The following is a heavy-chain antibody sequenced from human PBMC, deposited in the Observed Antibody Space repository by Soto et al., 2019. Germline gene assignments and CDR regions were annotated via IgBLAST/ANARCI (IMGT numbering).Heavy chain of an antibody. CDR3: ASPRSYCSGGSCYSGMDV. CDR2: IIPIFGTA. D-gene: IGHD2-15*01. V-gene: IGHV1-69*01. J-gene: IGHJ6*02. CDR1: GGTFSSYA. Sequence: QVQLVQSGAEVKKPGSSVKVSCKASGGTFSSYAISWVRQAPGQGLEWMGGIIPIFGTANYAQKFQGRVTITADEFTSTAYMELSSLRSEDTAVYYCASPRSYCSGGSCYSGMDVWGQGTTVTVSS.